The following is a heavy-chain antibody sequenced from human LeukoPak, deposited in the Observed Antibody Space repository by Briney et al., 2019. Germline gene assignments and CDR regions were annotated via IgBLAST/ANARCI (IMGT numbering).Heavy chain of an antibody. V-gene: IGHV4-34*01. D-gene: IGHD5-18*01. CDR3: ARHVDTATDYFDY. CDR1: GGSFSGYY. Sequence: SETLSLTCAVYGGSFSGYYWSWIRQPPGKGLEWIGEINHSGSTNYNPSLKSRVTISVHTSKNQFSLKLSSVTAADTAVYYCARHVDTATDYFDYWGQGTLVTVSS. J-gene: IGHJ4*02. CDR2: INHSGST.